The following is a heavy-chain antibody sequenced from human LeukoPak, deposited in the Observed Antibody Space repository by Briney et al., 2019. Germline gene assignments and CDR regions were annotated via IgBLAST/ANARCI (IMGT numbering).Heavy chain of an antibody. Sequence: SETLSLTCAVYGGSFSGYYWSWIRQPPGKGLEWIGEINLSGSTNYNPSLKSRVTISVDTSKNQFSLKLSSVTAADTAVYYCARHGAVLLWFGESPQAFGYWGQGTLVTVSS. CDR1: GGSFSGYY. J-gene: IGHJ4*02. CDR2: INLSGST. D-gene: IGHD3-10*01. V-gene: IGHV4-34*01. CDR3: ARHGAVLLWFGESPQAFGY.